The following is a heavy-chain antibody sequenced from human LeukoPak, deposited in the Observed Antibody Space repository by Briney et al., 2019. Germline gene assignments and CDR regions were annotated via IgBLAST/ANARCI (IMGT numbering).Heavy chain of an antibody. CDR2: ISSSGSTI. D-gene: IGHD2-2*01. V-gene: IGHV3-48*03. CDR1: GFTLSSYE. CDR3: ARDRDVYCSSTSCHYYYGMDV. J-gene: IGHJ6*02. Sequence: GGSLRLSCAASGFTLSSYEMNWVRQAPGKGLEWVSYISSSGSTIYYADSVKGRFTISRDNAKNSLYLQMNSLRAEDTAVYYCARDRDVYCSSTSCHYYYGMDVWGQGTTVTVSS.